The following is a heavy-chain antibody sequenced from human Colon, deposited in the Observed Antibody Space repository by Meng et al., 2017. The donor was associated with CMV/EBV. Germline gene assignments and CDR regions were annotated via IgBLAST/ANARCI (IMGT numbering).Heavy chain of an antibody. CDR3: ARGKQAGFDL. V-gene: IGHV1-69*12. Sequence: VHLGEGGAEGKKPGSSGNASFKASGGTFDTSTFNWVRQAPGQGLERMGGIIPMFGSPSYSQKFRGRVTITADELEVNSLRSEDTAVYYCARGKQAGFDLWGQGTLVTVSS. CDR2: IIPMFGSP. D-gene: IGHD6-13*01. J-gene: IGHJ5*02. CDR1: GGTFDTST.